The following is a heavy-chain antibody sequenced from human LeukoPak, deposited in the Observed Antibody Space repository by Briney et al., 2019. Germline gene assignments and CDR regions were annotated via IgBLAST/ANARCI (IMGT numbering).Heavy chain of an antibody. J-gene: IGHJ3*02. Sequence: PSETLSLTCAVSGGSTSSSNWWSWVRPPPGKGLEWIGEIYHSGSTNYNPSLKSRVTISVDKSKNQFSLKLSSVTAADTAVYYCARQPTYGSGSYLDAFDIWGQGTMVTVSS. CDR1: GGSTSSSNW. V-gene: IGHV4-4*02. CDR2: IYHSGST. CDR3: ARQPTYGSGSYLDAFDI. D-gene: IGHD3-10*01.